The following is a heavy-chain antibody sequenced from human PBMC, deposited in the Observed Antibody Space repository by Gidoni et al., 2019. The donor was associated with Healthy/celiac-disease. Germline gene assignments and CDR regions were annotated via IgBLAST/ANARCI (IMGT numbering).Heavy chain of an antibody. CDR3: AKVPVDTGVWTPRDDAFDI. Sequence: EVQLLESGGGLVQPGGSLRLSCAASGFTFSSYAMSWVRQAPGKGLEWVSAISGSGGSTYYADSVKGRFTISRDNSKNTLYLQMNSLRAEDTAVYYCAKVPVDTGVWTPRDDAFDIWGQGTMVTVSS. D-gene: IGHD5-18*01. J-gene: IGHJ3*02. V-gene: IGHV3-23*01. CDR2: ISGSGGST. CDR1: GFTFSSYA.